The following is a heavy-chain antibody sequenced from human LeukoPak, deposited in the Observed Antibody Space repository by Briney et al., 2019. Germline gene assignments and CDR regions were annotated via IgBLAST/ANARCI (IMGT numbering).Heavy chain of an antibody. J-gene: IGHJ3*02. D-gene: IGHD3-22*01. V-gene: IGHV4-34*01. CDR1: GVSFSGYY. CDR3: ARHRYYYDSSGSRAFDI. CDR2: INHSGST. Sequence: SETLSLTCAVYGVSFSGYYWSWLRQPPGKGGEGVGEINHSGSTNYNPSLKSRVTISVDTSKNQFSLKLSSVTAADTAVYYCARHRYYYDSSGSRAFDIWGQGTMVTVSS.